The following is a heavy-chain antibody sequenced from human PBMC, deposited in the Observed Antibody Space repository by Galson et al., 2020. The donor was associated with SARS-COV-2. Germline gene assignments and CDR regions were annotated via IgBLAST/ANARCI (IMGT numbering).Heavy chain of an antibody. CDR2: MSYEGSKK. V-gene: IGHV3-30*18. D-gene: IGHD3-3*01. J-gene: IGHJ6*02. Sequence: GESLKISCAASGFGLSHFGVHWVRQAPGKGLEWVAFMSYEGSKKFHAESVKGRFTISKDNSKNTVYLQMNSLKREDTAVYYCAKRRQIFALGYDDMDVWGRGTTVTVSS. CDR1: GFGLSHFG. CDR3: AKRRQIFALGYDDMDV.